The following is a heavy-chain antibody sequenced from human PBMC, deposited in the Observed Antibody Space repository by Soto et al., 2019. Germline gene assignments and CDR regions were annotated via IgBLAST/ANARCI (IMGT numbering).Heavy chain of an antibody. J-gene: IGHJ4*02. CDR3: ARGPHPYFHDY. CDR2: MNPNNNNT. V-gene: IGHV1-8*01. D-gene: IGHD2-8*01. CDR1: GYTFTSYD. Sequence: QVQLVQSGAEVKKPGASVKVSCKASGYTFTSYDINWVRQATGQGLEWMGWMNPNNNNTGYAQKFQGRVTMTRNTSISTAYMELSSPGSENTAVYYCARGPHPYFHDYRGPGALVTVSS.